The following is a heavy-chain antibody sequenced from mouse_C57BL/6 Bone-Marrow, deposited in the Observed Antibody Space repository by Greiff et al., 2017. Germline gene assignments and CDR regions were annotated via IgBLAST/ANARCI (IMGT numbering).Heavy chain of an antibody. Sequence: EVQLQQSGPVLVKPGASVKMSCKASGYTFTDYYMNWVKQSHGKSLEWIGVINPYNGGTSYNQKFKGKATLTVDKSSSTAYMELNSLTSEDSAVYYCARSTMVTTDYFDYWGQGTTLTVSS. V-gene: IGHV1-19*01. J-gene: IGHJ2*01. CDR2: INPYNGGT. CDR3: ARSTMVTTDYFDY. CDR1: GYTFTDYY. D-gene: IGHD2-2*01.